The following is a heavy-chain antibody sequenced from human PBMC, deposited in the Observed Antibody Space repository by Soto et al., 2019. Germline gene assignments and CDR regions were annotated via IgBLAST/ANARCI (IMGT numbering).Heavy chain of an antibody. J-gene: IGHJ6*02. Sequence: PSETLSLTCTVSGGSISRGGYYWSWIRQHPGKGLEWIGYIYYSGSTYYNPSLKSRVTISVDTSKNQFSLKLSSVTAADTAVYYCARARAYDYVWGSYRNVEPYYYGMDVWGQGTTVTVSS. D-gene: IGHD3-16*02. CDR2: IYYSGST. V-gene: IGHV4-31*03. CDR3: ARARAYDYVWGSYRNVEPYYYGMDV. CDR1: GGSISRGGYY.